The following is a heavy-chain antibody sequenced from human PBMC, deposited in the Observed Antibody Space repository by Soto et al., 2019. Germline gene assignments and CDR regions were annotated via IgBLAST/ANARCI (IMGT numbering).Heavy chain of an antibody. CDR1: GFTFSNAW. J-gene: IGHJ4*02. CDR3: TTDYSSGWPYFDY. V-gene: IGHV3-15*01. Sequence: PGGSLRLSCAASGFTFSNAWMSWVRQAPGKGLEWVGRIKSKTDGGTTDYAAPVKGRFTISRDDSKNTLYLQMNSLKTEDTAVYYCTTDYSSGWPYFDYWGQGTLVTVSS. CDR2: IKSKTDGGTT. D-gene: IGHD6-19*01.